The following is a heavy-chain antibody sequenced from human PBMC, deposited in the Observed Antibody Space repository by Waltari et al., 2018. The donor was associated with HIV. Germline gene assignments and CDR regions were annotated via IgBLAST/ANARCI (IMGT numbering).Heavy chain of an antibody. D-gene: IGHD3-3*01. CDR1: GGSISSGSYS. CDR3: ARAYYDFWSGTGSSGNWFDP. CDR2: IYTSGST. J-gene: IGHJ5*02. V-gene: IGHV4-61*02. Sequence: QVQLQESGPGLVKPSQTLSLPCTVSGGSISSGSYSWSWFRQPAGKGLELIGRIYTSGSTNYNPSLKSRVTISVDTSKNQFSLKLRSVTAADTAVYYCARAYYDFWSGTGSSGNWFDPWGQGTLVTVSS.